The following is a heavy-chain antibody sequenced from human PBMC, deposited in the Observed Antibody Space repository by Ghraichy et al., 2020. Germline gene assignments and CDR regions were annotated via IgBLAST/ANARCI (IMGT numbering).Heavy chain of an antibody. J-gene: IGHJ5*02. CDR1: GGSISSYY. Sequence: ETLSLTCTVSGGSISSYYWSWIRQPAGKGLEWIGRIYTSGSTNYNPSLKSRVTMSVDTSKNQFSLKLSSVTAADTAVYYCARGLEEYCTNGVCYSWFDPWGQGTLVTVSS. CDR2: IYTSGST. V-gene: IGHV4-4*07. CDR3: ARGLEEYCTNGVCYSWFDP. D-gene: IGHD2-8*01.